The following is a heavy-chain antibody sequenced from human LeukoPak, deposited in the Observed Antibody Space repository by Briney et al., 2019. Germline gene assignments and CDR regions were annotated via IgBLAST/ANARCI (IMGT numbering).Heavy chain of an antibody. CDR2: ISASGDNT. CDR1: GLTFAGYD. CDR3: AKRFCSATRCFHFDY. V-gene: IGHV3-23*01. Sequence: PGGSLRLSCAASGLTFAGYDMSWVRQAPGKGLEWVSTISASGDNTYYAGSVKGRFTISRENSKNTLYLQMDSLRAEDTAVYYCAKRFCSATRCFHFDYWGQGTLVTVSS. J-gene: IGHJ4*02. D-gene: IGHD2-2*01.